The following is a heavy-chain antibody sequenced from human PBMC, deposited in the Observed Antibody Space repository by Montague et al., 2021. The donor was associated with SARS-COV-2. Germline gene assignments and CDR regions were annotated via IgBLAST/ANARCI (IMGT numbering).Heavy chain of an antibody. CDR2: TYYRSKWYN. CDR3: ASGRMVPYSSSWTTLYYYYGMDA. V-gene: IGHV6-1*01. D-gene: IGHD6-13*01. CDR1: GDSVSSNSAA. J-gene: IGHJ6*02. Sequence: CAISGDSVSSNSAAWNWIRQSPSRGLEWLGRTYYRSKWYNDYAVXXKSRITINPDTSKNQFSLQLNSVTPEDTAVYYCASGRMVPYSSSWTTLYYYYGMDAWGQGTTVTVSS.